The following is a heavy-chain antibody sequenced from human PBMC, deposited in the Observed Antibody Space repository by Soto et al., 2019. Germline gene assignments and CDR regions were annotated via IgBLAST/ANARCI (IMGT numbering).Heavy chain of an antibody. D-gene: IGHD2-2*01. CDR2: ISSSSSYI. V-gene: IGHV3-21*01. J-gene: IGHJ4*02. CDR3: ARDPGTQYNVVVPAARDVYFDY. CDR1: GFTFSSYS. Sequence: GGSLRLSCAASGFTFSSYSMNWVRQAPGKGLEWVSSISSSSSYIYYADSVKGRFTISRDNAKNSLYLQMNSLRAEDTAVYYCARDPGTQYNVVVPAARDVYFDYWGQGTLVTVSS.